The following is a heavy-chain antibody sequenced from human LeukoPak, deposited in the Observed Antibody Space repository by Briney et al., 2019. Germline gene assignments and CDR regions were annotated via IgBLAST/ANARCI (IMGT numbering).Heavy chain of an antibody. J-gene: IGHJ6*03. D-gene: IGHD6-13*01. CDR1: GGSISSGGYS. V-gene: IGHV4-30-2*01. CDR3: ARSGSSSFVDYMDV. CDR2: IYHSGST. Sequence: PSQTLSLTCAVSGGSISSGGYSWSWIRQPPGKGLEWIGYIYHSGSTYYNPSLKSRVTISVDTSKNQFSLKLSSVTAADTAVYYCARSGSSSFVDYMDVWGKGTTVTVSS.